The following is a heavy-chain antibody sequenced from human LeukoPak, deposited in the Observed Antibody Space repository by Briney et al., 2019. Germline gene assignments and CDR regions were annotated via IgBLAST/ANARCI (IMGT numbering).Heavy chain of an antibody. D-gene: IGHD1-26*01. Sequence: PSETLSLTCTVSGGSTSSGSYYWSWIRQPAGEGLQWIGRLHTSGSTNYNPSLGSRVAISVDTSKNQFSLKLRPMTAADKHMYYSVRDWGGIVGDTNSFDIWGQGTMVTVSS. J-gene: IGHJ3*02. CDR1: GGSTSSGSYY. CDR3: VRDWGGIVGDTNSFDI. CDR2: LHTSGST. V-gene: IGHV4-61*02.